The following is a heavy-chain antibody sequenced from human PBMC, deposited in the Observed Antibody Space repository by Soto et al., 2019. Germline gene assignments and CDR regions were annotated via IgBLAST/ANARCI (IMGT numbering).Heavy chain of an antibody. D-gene: IGHD2-2*01. Sequence: PAETLSLTCSVSVASINSRDYFWLWIRQVPGKGPEWLGTITSRGDTFDSPSLKSRVIMSLDTSKNQFSLRLTSVTDTDTAVYFCAREATSGESFSYFFDLWGPGAPVTV. V-gene: IGHV4-39*07. J-gene: IGHJ4*02. CDR3: AREATSGESFSYFFDL. CDR2: ITSRGDT. CDR1: VASINSRDYF.